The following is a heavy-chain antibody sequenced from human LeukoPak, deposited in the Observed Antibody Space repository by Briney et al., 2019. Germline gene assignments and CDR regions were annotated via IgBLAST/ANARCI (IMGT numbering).Heavy chain of an antibody. CDR3: ARAESNWFDP. Sequence: PSETLSLTCAVYGGSFSGYYWSWIRQPPGKGLEWIGEINHSGSTNYNPSLKSRVTISVDTSKNQFSLKLSSVTAADTAVYYCARAESNWFDPWGQGTLVTVSS. CDR2: INHSGST. V-gene: IGHV4-34*01. J-gene: IGHJ5*02. CDR1: GGSFSGYY.